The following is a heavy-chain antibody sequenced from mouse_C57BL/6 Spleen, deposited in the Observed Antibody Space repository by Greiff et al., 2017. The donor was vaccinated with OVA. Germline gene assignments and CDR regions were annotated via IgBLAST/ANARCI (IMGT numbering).Heavy chain of an antibody. Sequence: VKLLESGTELVKPGASVKLSCKASGYTFTSYWMHWVKQRPGQGLEWIGNINPSNGGTNYNEKFKSKATLTVDKSSSTAYMQLSSLTSEDSAVYYCARRDGNYYWYFDVWGTGTTVTVSS. V-gene: IGHV1-53*01. J-gene: IGHJ1*03. D-gene: IGHD2-1*01. CDR1: GYTFTSYW. CDR3: ARRDGNYYWYFDV. CDR2: INPSNGGT.